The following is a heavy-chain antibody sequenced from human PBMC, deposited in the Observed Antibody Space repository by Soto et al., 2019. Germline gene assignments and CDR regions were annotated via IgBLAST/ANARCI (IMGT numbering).Heavy chain of an antibody. CDR3: ARDMPGSYFPYYYYYGMDV. CDR2: ISAYNGNT. CDR1: GYTFTSYG. D-gene: IGHD1-26*01. Sequence: ASVKVSCKASGYTFTSYGISWVRQAPGQGLEWMGWISAYNGNTNYAQKLQGRVTMTTDTSTSTAYMELRSLRSDDTAVYYCARDMPGSYFPYYYYYGMDVWGQETTVTVS. V-gene: IGHV1-18*04. J-gene: IGHJ6*02.